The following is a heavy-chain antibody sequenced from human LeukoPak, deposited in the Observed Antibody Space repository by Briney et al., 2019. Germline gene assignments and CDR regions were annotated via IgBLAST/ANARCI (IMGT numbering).Heavy chain of an antibody. J-gene: IGHJ4*02. CDR1: GYSIRSGSY. V-gene: IGHV4-38-2*01. D-gene: IGHD4-17*01. CDR3: AKVGAYGDYARHDY. CDR2: MFHSGDT. Sequence: SKTLSLTCDVSGYSIRSGSYWGWIRQPPGKGLEWIGCMFHSGDTYHNPSLKSRVTISADTSKNQFSLKLTSVTAADTAVYYCAKVGAYGDYARHDYWGQGTLVTVSS.